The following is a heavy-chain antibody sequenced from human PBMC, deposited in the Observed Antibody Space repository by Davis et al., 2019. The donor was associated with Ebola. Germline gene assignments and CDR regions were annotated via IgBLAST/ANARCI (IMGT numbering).Heavy chain of an antibody. J-gene: IGHJ4*02. Sequence: GESLKISCQGSGYSFTSYWISWVRQMPGKGLEWMGRIDPSDSYTNYSPSFQGHVTISADKSISTAYLQWSSLKASDTAMYYCARGPSNYDFWSGEPISSPFDYWGQGTLVTVSS. CDR1: GYSFTSYW. CDR2: IDPSDSYT. V-gene: IGHV5-10-1*01. CDR3: ARGPSNYDFWSGEPISSPFDY. D-gene: IGHD3-3*01.